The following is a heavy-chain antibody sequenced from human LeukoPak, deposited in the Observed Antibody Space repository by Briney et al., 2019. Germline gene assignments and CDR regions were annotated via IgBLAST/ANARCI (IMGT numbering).Heavy chain of an antibody. CDR1: GYTFTGYY. V-gene: IGHV1-46*01. CDR3: ARDGGTFEAFDI. Sequence: ASVKVSCKASGYTFTGYYMHWVRQAPGQGLEWMGIINPSGGSTSYAQKLQGRVTMTRDMSTSTVYMELSSLRSEDTAVYYCARDGGTFEAFDIWGQGTMVTVSS. J-gene: IGHJ3*02. D-gene: IGHD2/OR15-2a*01. CDR2: INPSGGST.